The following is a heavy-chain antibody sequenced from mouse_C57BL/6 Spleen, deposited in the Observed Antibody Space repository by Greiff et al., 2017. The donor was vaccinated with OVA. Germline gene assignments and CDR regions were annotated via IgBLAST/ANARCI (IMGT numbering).Heavy chain of an antibody. V-gene: IGHV1-54*01. Sequence: VQVVESGAELVRPGTSVKVSCKASGSAFTNYLIEWVKQRPGPGLAWIGVINPGSGGTNYNEKFKGKATLTADKSSSTAYMQLSSLTSEDSAVYFCARSSYGNYGYWYFDVWGTGTTVTGSS. CDR1: GSAFTNYL. CDR3: ARSSYGNYGYWYFDV. J-gene: IGHJ1*03. D-gene: IGHD2-1*01. CDR2: INPGSGGT.